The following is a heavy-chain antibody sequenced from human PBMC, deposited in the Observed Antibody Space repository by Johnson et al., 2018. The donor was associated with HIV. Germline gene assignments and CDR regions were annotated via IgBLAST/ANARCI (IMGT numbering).Heavy chain of an antibody. CDR1: GFTFSSYA. J-gene: IGHJ3*02. CDR3: ARDCSYGSNDAFDI. Sequence: VQLVESGGGLVQPGGSLRLSCAASGFTFSSYAMHWVRQAPGKGLEYVSAISSNGGSTYYANSVKGRFTISRDNSKNTLYLQMGSLRAEDMAVYYCARDCSYGSNDAFDIWGQGTMVTVSS. CDR2: ISSNGGST. V-gene: IGHV3-64*01. D-gene: IGHD5-18*01.